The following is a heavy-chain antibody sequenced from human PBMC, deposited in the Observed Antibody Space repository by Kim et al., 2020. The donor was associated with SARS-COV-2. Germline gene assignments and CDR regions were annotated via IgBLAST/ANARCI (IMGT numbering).Heavy chain of an antibody. J-gene: IGHJ6*02. CDR1: GFTFSSYA. CDR2: ISYDGSNK. V-gene: IGHV3-30-3*01. Sequence: GGSLRLSCAASGFTFSSYAMHWVRQAPGKGLEWVAVISYDGSNKYYADSVKGRFTISRDNSKNTLYLQMNSLRAEDTAVYYCAREIFGRGYSYGWDYYYYYGMDVWGQGTTVTVSS. D-gene: IGHD5-18*01. CDR3: AREIFGRGYSYGWDYYYYYGMDV.